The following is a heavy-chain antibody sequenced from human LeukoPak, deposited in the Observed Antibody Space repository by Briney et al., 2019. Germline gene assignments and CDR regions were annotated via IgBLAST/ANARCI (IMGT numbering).Heavy chain of an antibody. CDR2: IYSSGST. V-gene: IGHV4-59*01. CDR3: ARDSRYSDTSGYYYSHYYMDV. CDR1: GGSINYYY. D-gene: IGHD3-22*01. Sequence: PSETLSLTCTVSGGSINYYYLSWIRQPPGKGLEYIGYIYSSGSTNYNPSLKSRVTMSVDTSKTQFSLKLSSVTAADTAVYYCARDSRYSDTSGYYYSHYYMDVWGKGTTVTVSS. J-gene: IGHJ6*03.